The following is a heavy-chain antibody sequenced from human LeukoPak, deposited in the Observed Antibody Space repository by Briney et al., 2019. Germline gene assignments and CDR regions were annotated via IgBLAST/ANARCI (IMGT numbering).Heavy chain of an antibody. V-gene: IGHV3-48*01. CDR1: GFTFSSYS. CDR3: AKDNLGYATAYYYYYMDV. Sequence: GGSLRLSCAASGFTFSSYSMNWVRLAPGKGLEWVSYISSSGSTIYYADSVKGRFTISRDNSKNTLYLQMNSLRAEDTAIYYCAKDNLGYATAYYYYYMDVWGKGTTVTVSS. CDR2: ISSSGSTI. D-gene: IGHD2-2*01. J-gene: IGHJ6*03.